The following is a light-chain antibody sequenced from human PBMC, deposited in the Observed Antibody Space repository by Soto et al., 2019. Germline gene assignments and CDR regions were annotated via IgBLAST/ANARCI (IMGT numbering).Light chain of an antibody. Sequence: AIRMTQSPSSLSASAGDRVAIACRARQAVGRDLARYQQKPGQAPKLLIYGASTLQSGVPSRFSGGGSGTDFTLTISCLQSEDFATYYCQHYKNYPWTFGQGTKVEIK. CDR1: QAVGRD. CDR3: QHYKNYPWT. CDR2: GAS. V-gene: IGKV1-8*01. J-gene: IGKJ1*01.